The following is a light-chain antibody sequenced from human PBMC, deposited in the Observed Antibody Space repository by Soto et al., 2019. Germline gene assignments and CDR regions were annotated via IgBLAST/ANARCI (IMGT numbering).Light chain of an antibody. Sequence: QSVLTQPPSVSGATGQGVSISCAGSSSNTVTPYDVPWYQHLPRTAPKLLLDGAHNRPTRAPDRFSGSRAGTAATLAITRPQAEDAADHYSQSYDITLNNYGVGTGTKATVL. V-gene: IGLV1-40*01. J-gene: IGLJ1*01. CDR2: GAH. CDR1: SSNTVTPYD. CDR3: QSYDITLNNYG.